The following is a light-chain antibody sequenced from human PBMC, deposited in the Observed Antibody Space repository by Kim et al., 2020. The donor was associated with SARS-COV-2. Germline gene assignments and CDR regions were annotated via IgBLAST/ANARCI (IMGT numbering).Light chain of an antibody. V-gene: IGKV1-39*01. CDR1: QGISSS. J-gene: IGKJ5*01. CDR2: AAS. Sequence: ASVGDRVTSTCRASQGISSSLNWYQQKAGKAPKLLIYAASSLQSGVPSRFSGSGSGTDFTLTISSLQPEDFATYYCQQSYSTPITFAQGTRLEIK. CDR3: QQSYSTPIT.